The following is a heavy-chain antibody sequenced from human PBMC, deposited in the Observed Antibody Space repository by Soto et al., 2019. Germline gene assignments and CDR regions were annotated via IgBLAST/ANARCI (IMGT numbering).Heavy chain of an antibody. CDR1: GFTFSSYS. Sequence: EVQLVESGGGLVKPGGSLRLSCAASGFTFSSYSMNWVRQAPGKGLEWVSSISSSSSYIYYADSVKGRFTISRDNAKNSLYLQINSLRAEDTAVYYCARDALGATLIFDYWGQGTLVTVSS. CDR3: ARDALGATLIFDY. V-gene: IGHV3-21*01. CDR2: ISSSSSYI. J-gene: IGHJ4*02. D-gene: IGHD1-26*01.